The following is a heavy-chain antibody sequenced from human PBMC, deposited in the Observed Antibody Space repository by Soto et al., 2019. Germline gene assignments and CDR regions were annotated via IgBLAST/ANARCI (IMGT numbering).Heavy chain of an antibody. CDR3: ARGVARMATGPPFGY. CDR1: GGSVSSGSYH. V-gene: IGHV4-61*01. CDR2: IYYSGST. Sequence: PSETLSLTCTVSGGSVSSGSYHWIWIRQPPGKGLEWIGYIYYSGSTNYNPSLKSRVTISVDTSKNQFPLKLSSVTAADTAVYYCARGVARMATGPPFGYWGQGTLVTVS. D-gene: IGHD3-10*01. J-gene: IGHJ4*02.